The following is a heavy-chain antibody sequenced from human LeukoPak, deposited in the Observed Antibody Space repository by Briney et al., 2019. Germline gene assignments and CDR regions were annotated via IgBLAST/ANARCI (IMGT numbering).Heavy chain of an antibody. CDR3: ARDWTGAVADY. V-gene: IGHV3-53*01. J-gene: IGHJ4*02. CDR2: IYSGGST. D-gene: IGHD6-19*01. CDR1: GFTVSSNY. Sequence: GGSLRLSCAASGFTVSSNYMSWVRQAPGKGLEWVSVIYSGGSTYYADSVKGRFTISRDNAKNTLYLQMNSLRAEDTAVYYCARDWTGAVADYWGQGTLVTVAS.